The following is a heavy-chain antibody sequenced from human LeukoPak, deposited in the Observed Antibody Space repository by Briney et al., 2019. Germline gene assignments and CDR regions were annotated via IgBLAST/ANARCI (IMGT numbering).Heavy chain of an antibody. Sequence: SVKVSCKASGGTFSSYAISWVRQAPGQGLEWMGGIIPIFGTANYAQKFQGRVTITADESTSTAYMELSSPRSEDTAVYYCARGDRRDIVVDILTDHYGMDVWGKGTTVTVSS. D-gene: IGHD2-2*01. CDR2: IIPIFGTA. J-gene: IGHJ6*04. CDR1: GGTFSSYA. CDR3: ARGDRRDIVVDILTDHYGMDV. V-gene: IGHV1-69*13.